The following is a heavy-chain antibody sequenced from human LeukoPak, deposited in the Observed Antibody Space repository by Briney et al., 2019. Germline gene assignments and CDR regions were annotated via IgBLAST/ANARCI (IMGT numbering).Heavy chain of an antibody. CDR2: ISWNSGSI. CDR3: AKDLHSIAVAGPSTIFDY. V-gene: IGHV3-9*03. Sequence: GGSLRLSCAASGFTFDDYAMHWVRQAPGKGLEWVSGISWNSGSIGYADSVKGRFTIPRDNAKNSLYLQMNSLRAEDMALYYCAKDLHSIAVAGPSTIFDYWGQGTLVTVSS. J-gene: IGHJ4*02. D-gene: IGHD6-19*01. CDR1: GFTFDDYA.